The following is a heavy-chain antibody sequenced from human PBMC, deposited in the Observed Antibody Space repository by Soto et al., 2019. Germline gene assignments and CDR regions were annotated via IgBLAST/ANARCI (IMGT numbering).Heavy chain of an antibody. D-gene: IGHD3-10*01. CDR1: GGTFSSYT. J-gene: IGHJ4*02. V-gene: IGHV1-69*02. CDR2: SIPMLGMS. CDR3: ATNYGSGSAHFDY. Sequence: QVQLVQSGPEVKKPGSSVRVSCTASGGTFSSYTINWVRQVTEQGPEWMGRSIPMLGMSNYAQKFQGRVMMISDKSTNTVYMELSNLRSEDTAIYYCATNYGSGSAHFDYWGQGTLVTVSS.